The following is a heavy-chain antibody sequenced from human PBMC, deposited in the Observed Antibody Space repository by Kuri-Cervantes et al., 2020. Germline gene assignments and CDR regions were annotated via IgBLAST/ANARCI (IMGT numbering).Heavy chain of an antibody. D-gene: IGHD4-17*01. Sequence: GSLRLSCAVYGGSFRGYYWSWIRQPPGKGLEWIGSIYYSGSTYYNPSLKSRVTISVDTSKNQFSLNLSSVTAADTAVYYCARSGHDYGDFLDAFDIWGQGTMVTVSS. CDR1: GGSFRGYY. V-gene: IGHV4-34*01. J-gene: IGHJ3*02. CDR2: IYYSGST. CDR3: ARSGHDYGDFLDAFDI.